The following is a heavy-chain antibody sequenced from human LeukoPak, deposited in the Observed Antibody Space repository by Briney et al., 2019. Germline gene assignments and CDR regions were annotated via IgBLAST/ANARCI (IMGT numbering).Heavy chain of an antibody. V-gene: IGHV4-59*01. D-gene: IGHD3-10*01. J-gene: IGHJ5*02. Sequence: SETLSLTCPVSGGSLSSYFWSWIRQPPGKGLEWIGYVSNTGTTNYNPSLKSRVSISVDTSKNQFSLKLTSVTAPGTAVYYCARTLGSGAGTGWFEPWGEGTLVTVSS. CDR1: GGSLSSYF. CDR3: ARTLGSGAGTGWFEP. CDR2: VSNTGTT.